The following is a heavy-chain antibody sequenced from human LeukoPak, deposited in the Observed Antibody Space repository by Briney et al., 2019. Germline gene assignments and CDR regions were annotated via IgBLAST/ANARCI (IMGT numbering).Heavy chain of an antibody. J-gene: IGHJ2*01. CDR3: AKEGYCSGGNYWYFDL. CDR1: GFTFSSSA. V-gene: IGHV3-23*01. Sequence: SGGSLRLSCAASGFTFSSSAMSWVRQAPGKGLEWVSAISGSGGTTYYADSVKGRFTISRDNSKNTLYLQMNSLRAEDTAVYYCAKEGYCSGGNYWYFDLWGRGTPVTVSS. D-gene: IGHD2-15*01. CDR2: ISGSGGTT.